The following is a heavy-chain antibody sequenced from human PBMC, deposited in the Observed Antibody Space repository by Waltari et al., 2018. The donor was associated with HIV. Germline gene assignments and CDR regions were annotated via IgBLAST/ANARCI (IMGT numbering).Heavy chain of an antibody. CDR3: ARVGRFPVAY. CDR1: GFTLRSYS. Sequence: EVQLVESGGGLVKPGGPLRLSCAASGFTLRSYSMTGVRQAPGKGLEWVSSISSSSSYIYYADSVKGRFTISRDNAKNSLYLQMNSLRAEDTAVYYCARVGRFPVAYWGQGTLVTVSS. CDR2: ISSSSSYI. D-gene: IGHD2-21*01. V-gene: IGHV3-21*01. J-gene: IGHJ4*02.